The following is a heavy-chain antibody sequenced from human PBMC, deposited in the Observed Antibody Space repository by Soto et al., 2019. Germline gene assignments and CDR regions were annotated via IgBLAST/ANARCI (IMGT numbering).Heavy chain of an antibody. CDR1: GFTFNGPA. D-gene: IGHD3-16*01. J-gene: IGHJ4*02. Sequence: EVQLVESGGGLVQPGGSVKLSCAASGFTFNGPAIHWVRQASGKGLEWVGRTRNKANSYATVYAASMKGRFTISRDDSTNTAYLQMNSLKAEDSAVYYCSTAYVWGQGTLVTVPS. V-gene: IGHV3-73*01. CDR3: STAYV. CDR2: TRNKANSYAT.